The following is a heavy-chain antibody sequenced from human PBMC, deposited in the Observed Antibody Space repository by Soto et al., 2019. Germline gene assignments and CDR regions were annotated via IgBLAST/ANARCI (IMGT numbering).Heavy chain of an antibody. CDR3: ARSIGVVAALDY. CDR2: INAGNGNT. Sequence: ASVKVSCKASGYTCTSYAMHWVLQAPGQRLEWMGWINAGNGNTKYSQKFQGRVTITRDTSASTAYMELSSLRSEDTAVYYCARSIGVVAALDYWGQGTLVTVSS. D-gene: IGHD2-21*02. J-gene: IGHJ4*02. V-gene: IGHV1-3*01. CDR1: GYTCTSYA.